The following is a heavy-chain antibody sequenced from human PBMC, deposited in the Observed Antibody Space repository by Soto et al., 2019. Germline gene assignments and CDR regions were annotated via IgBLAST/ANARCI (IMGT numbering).Heavy chain of an antibody. V-gene: IGHV5-10-1*01. D-gene: IGHD5-12*01. CDR3: ASGKGDSGYDFSF. CDR1: GYSFTSYW. Sequence: GESLKISCKGSGYSFTSYWISWVRQMPGKGLEWMGRIDPSDSYTNYSPSFQGHVTISADKSISTAYLQWSSLKASDTAMYYCASGKGDSGYDFSFWVQGTLVTVSS. CDR2: IDPSDSYT. J-gene: IGHJ4*02.